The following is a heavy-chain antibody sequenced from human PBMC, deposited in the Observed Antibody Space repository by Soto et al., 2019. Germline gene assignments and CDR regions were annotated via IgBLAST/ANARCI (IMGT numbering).Heavy chain of an antibody. V-gene: IGHV3-13*01. D-gene: IGHD3-10*01. CDR3: AKEWFGEFASYYYGMDV. CDR1: GFTFSGFD. J-gene: IGHJ6*02. Sequence: GGSLRLSCEASGFTFSGFDMHWVRQPTGKGLEWVSSIGTAGDTYYAVSVKGRFTISRDNAKNSLSLQMNSLRAGDMAVYFCAKEWFGEFASYYYGMDVWGQGTTVTVSS. CDR2: IGTAGDT.